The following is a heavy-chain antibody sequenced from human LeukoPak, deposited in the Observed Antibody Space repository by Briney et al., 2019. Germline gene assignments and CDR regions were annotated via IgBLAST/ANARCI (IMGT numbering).Heavy chain of an antibody. Sequence: GGSLRLSCAASGFTFSSYEMNWVRQAPGKGLEWVSYISSSGSTIYYADSVKGRFTISRDNAKNSLYLQMNSLRAEDTAVHYCARQPDDFSGWNNGQDFFDYWGQGTLVTVSS. CDR2: ISSSGSTI. J-gene: IGHJ4*02. CDR3: ARQPDDFSGWNNGQDFFDY. CDR1: GFTFSSYE. V-gene: IGHV3-48*03. D-gene: IGHD6-19*01.